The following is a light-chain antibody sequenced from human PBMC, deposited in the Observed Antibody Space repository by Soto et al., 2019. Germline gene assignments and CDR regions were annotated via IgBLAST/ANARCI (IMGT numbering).Light chain of an antibody. V-gene: IGKV1-39*01. CDR3: QQGYSTPYT. Sequence: DIQMTQSPYSLSASVGDSVTITCRASQNIRTYLNWYQQKPGRAPKLLIHSASALPSGVPSRCSGSGSWTEFTLAISGLQPEDFATSYYQQGYSTPYTFGQGTKVEIK. CDR2: SAS. CDR1: QNIRTY. J-gene: IGKJ2*01.